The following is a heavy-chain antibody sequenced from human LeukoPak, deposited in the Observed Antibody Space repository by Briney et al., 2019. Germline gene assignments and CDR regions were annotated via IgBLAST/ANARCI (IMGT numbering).Heavy chain of an antibody. CDR3: ARAIAATAFDI. D-gene: IGHD6-25*01. J-gene: IGHJ3*02. V-gene: IGHV3-53*01. CDR2: IYSGGST. CDR1: GFTFSSYS. Sequence: GGSLRLSCAASGFTFSSYSMNWVRQAPGKGLEWVSVIYSGGSTYYADSVKGRFTISRDNSKNTLYLQMNSLRAEDTAVYYCARAIAATAFDIWGQGTMVTVSS.